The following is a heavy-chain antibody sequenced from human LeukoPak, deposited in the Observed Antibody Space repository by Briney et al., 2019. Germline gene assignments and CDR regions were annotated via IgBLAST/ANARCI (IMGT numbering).Heavy chain of an antibody. CDR3: ARGAIAAAGQDY. Sequence: GGSLRLSCAASGFTFSAYWMHWVRQAPGKGLVWVSRIKSDGSSISYADSVKGRFTISRDNAKNTLYLQMNSLRAEDTAVYYCARGAIAAAGQDYWGQGTLVTVSS. CDR2: IKSDGSSI. D-gene: IGHD6-13*01. CDR1: GFTFSAYW. V-gene: IGHV3-74*01. J-gene: IGHJ4*02.